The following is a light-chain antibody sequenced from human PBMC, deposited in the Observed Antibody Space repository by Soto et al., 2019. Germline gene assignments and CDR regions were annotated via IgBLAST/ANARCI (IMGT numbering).Light chain of an antibody. J-gene: IGLJ1*01. Sequence: QSALTQPPSASGSPGQSVTISCNGTSSDVGAYNYLSWYQQHPGKAPKLMIYEVSKRPSGVPDRFSGSKSGNTASLTVSGLQAEDEADYYCSSYAGSNNYVFGTGTKLTVL. CDR1: SSDVGAYNY. CDR2: EVS. CDR3: SSYAGSNNYV. V-gene: IGLV2-8*01.